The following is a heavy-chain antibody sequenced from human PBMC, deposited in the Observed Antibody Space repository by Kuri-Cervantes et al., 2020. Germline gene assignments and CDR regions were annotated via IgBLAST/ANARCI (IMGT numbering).Heavy chain of an antibody. CDR2: ISYDGSNK. CDR1: GFTLSSYG. D-gene: IGHD2-8*01. V-gene: IGHV3-30*18. J-gene: IGHJ6*02. CDR3: AKDVLMVYATPYGMDV. Sequence: GGSLRLSCAASGFTLSSYGMHWVRQAPGKGLEWVAVISYDGSNKYYADSVKGRFTISRDNSKNTLYLQMNSLRAEDTAGYYCAKDVLMVYATPYGMDVWGQGTTVTVSS.